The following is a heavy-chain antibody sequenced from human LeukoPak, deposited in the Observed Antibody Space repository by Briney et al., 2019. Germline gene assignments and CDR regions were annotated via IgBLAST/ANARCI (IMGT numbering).Heavy chain of an antibody. CDR1: GFTFSSYG. D-gene: IGHD6-13*01. J-gene: IGHJ4*02. V-gene: IGHV3-30*03. CDR2: ISYDGSNK. CDR3: ASHSSSWYGFDY. Sequence: GGSLRLSCAASGFTFSSYGMHWVRQAPGKGLEWVAVISYDGSNKYYADSVRGRFSISRDNSKHTLYLQMNSLRAEDTAVYYCASHSSSWYGFDYWGQGTLVTVSS.